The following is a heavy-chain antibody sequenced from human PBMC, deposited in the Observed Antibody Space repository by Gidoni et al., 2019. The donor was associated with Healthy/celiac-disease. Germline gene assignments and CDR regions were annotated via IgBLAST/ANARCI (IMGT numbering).Heavy chain of an antibody. D-gene: IGHD3-22*01. Sequence: EVQLVESGGVVVQPGGSLSLPCAASGFTFDAYAMHCVRQAPGKGLEWVSLISGDGGSTYYADSVKGRFTISRDNSKNSLYLQMNSLRTEDTALYYCAKDWGKEYDDDSSGPLGDYWGQGTLVTVSS. CDR2: ISGDGGST. J-gene: IGHJ4*02. CDR1: GFTFDAYA. CDR3: AKDWGKEYDDDSSGPLGDY. V-gene: IGHV3-43*02.